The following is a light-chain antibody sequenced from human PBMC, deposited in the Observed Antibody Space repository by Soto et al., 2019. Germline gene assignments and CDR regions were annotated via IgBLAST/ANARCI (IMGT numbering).Light chain of an antibody. J-gene: IGLJ2*01. CDR2: LEGSGSY. CDR3: ETWDSNTRV. V-gene: IGLV4-60*03. CDR1: SGHSSYI. Sequence: QPVLTQSSSASASLGSSVKLTCTLSSGHSSYIIAWHQQQPGKAPRYLMKLEGSGSYNKGSGVPDRFLGSSSGADRYLTISNLQSEDEADYYCETWDSNTRVFGGGTQLTVL.